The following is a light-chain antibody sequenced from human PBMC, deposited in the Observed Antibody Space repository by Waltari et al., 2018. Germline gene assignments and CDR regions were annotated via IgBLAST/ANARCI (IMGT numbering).Light chain of an antibody. J-gene: IGLJ2*01. CDR3: SSYTSSSTLGV. Sequence: QSALTQPASVSGSPGQSITISCTGTSSHVGGYNYVSWYQQHPGKAPKLMIYDVSNLPSGVSNRFSGSKSGNTASLTISGLQAEDEADYYCSSYTSSSTLGVFGGGTKLTVL. CDR2: DVS. CDR1: SSHVGGYNY. V-gene: IGLV2-14*03.